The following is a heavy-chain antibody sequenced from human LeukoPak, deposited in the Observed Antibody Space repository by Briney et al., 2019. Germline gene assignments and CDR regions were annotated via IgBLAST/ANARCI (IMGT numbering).Heavy chain of an antibody. J-gene: IGHJ4*02. CDR1: GFTFISYA. V-gene: IGHV3-20*04. Sequence: GGSLRLSCAASGFTFISYAMSWVRQAPGKGLERVSGINWNGDSTGYADSVKGRFTISRDNAKNSLYLQMNSLRVEDTALYYCARNVGSGFYYYFDYWGQGILVTVSS. CDR2: INWNGDST. CDR3: ARNVGSGFYYYFDY. D-gene: IGHD3-22*01.